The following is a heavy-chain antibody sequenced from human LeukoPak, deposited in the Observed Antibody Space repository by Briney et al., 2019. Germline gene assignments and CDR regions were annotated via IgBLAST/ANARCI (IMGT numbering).Heavy chain of an antibody. CDR2: IYYSGST. V-gene: IGHV4-30-4*01. CDR1: GGSISSGDYY. Sequence: SETLSHTCTVSGGSISSGDYYWSWIRQPPGKGLEWIGYIYYSGSTYYNPSLKSRVTISVDTSKNQFSLKLSSVTAADTAVYYCARDGIRVATAGIWGQGTMVTVSS. D-gene: IGHD5-12*01. CDR3: ARDGIRVATAGI. J-gene: IGHJ3*02.